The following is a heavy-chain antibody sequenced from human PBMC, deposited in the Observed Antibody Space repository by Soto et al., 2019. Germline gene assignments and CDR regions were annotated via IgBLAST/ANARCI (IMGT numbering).Heavy chain of an antibody. CDR3: ASSAGLDHLLNYYGLNV. V-gene: IGHV1-69*01. J-gene: IGHJ6*02. CDR1: GGTFTSTA. Sequence: QVLLVQSSAEVKKPGSSVKVSCKASGGTFTSTAFSWVRQAPGQGLEWMGGIIPVLGTPNYAQKVQARLTVTADASTTTVHMELSSLRSDDTAVYYCASSAGLDHLLNYYGLNVWGQGTTVTVSS. D-gene: IGHD6-13*01. CDR2: IIPVLGTP.